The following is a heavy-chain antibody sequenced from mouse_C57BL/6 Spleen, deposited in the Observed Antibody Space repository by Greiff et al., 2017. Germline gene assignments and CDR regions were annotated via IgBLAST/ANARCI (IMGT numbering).Heavy chain of an antibody. D-gene: IGHD2-5*01. CDR3: ARGGDSNYEGDYAMDY. J-gene: IGHJ4*01. CDR2: INPNNGGT. Sequence: EVKLVESGPELVKPGASVKIPCKASGYTFTDYNMDWVKQSHGKSLEWIGDINPNNGGTIYNQKFKGKATLTVDKSSSTAYMELRSLTSEDTAVYYCARGGDSNYEGDYAMDYWGQGTSVTVSS. V-gene: IGHV1-18*01. CDR1: GYTFTDYN.